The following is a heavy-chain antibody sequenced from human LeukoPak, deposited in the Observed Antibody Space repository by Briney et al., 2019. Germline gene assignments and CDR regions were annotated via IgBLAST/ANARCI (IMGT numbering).Heavy chain of an antibody. J-gene: IGHJ5*02. CDR1: GGSISSYY. V-gene: IGHV4-59*12. CDR2: IYYSGTT. D-gene: IGHD6-13*01. CDR3: ARDTRGMLAAAGTRWFDP. Sequence: SETLSLTCTVSGGSISSYYWSWIRQPPGKGLEWIGYIYYSGTTNYNPSLKSRVTISVDTSKNQFSLKLSSVTAADTAVYYCARDTRGMLAAAGTRWFDPWGQGTLVTVSS.